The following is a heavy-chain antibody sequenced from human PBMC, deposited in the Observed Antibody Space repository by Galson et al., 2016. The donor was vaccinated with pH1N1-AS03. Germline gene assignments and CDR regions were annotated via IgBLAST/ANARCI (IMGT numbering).Heavy chain of an antibody. V-gene: IGHV4-59*03. CDR1: GGSMSSYY. CDR3: AGLYDVWSHGMDV. Sequence: SETLSLTCTVSGGSMSSYYWSWIRQSPGKGLEWIGYLFHTGGSKYNPSLRSRVTISVDTSKNQFSLNLKSVTTADAGVYYCAGLYDVWSHGMDVWGQGTKVSVSS. D-gene: IGHD3/OR15-3a*01. J-gene: IGHJ6*02. CDR2: LFHTGGS.